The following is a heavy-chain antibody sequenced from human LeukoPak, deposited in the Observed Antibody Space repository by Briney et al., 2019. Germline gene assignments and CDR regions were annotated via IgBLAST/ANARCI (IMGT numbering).Heavy chain of an antibody. CDR2: IRYDGSNK. J-gene: IGHJ4*02. CDR3: AFESMTTVTFDY. D-gene: IGHD4-11*01. Sequence: QTGGSLRLSCAASGFTFSSYGMHWVRQAPGKGLEWVAFIRYDGSNKYYADPVKGRFTISRDNSKNTLYLQMNSLRAEDTAVYYCAFESMTTVTFDYWGQGTLVTVSS. CDR1: GFTFSSYG. V-gene: IGHV3-30*02.